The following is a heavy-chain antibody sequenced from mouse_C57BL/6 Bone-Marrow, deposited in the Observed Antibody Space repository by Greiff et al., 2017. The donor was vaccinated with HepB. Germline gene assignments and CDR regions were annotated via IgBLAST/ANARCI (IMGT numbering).Heavy chain of an antibody. CDR2: INTGTGDT. CDR3: ARSGFDY. CDR1: GFYFTDYY. Sequence: VQLQQSGPELVKPGASVKISCTASGFYFTDYYMNWVKQSPEKSLEWIGGINTGTGDTTYNQKFKAKATLTVDKSSSTAYMQLKSLTSEDSAVYYCARSGFDYWGQGTTLTVSS. V-gene: IGHV1-42*01. J-gene: IGHJ2*01.